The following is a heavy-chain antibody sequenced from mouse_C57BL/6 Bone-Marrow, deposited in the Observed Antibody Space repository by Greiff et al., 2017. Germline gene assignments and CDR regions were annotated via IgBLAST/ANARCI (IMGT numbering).Heavy chain of an antibody. J-gene: IGHJ3*01. V-gene: IGHV5-6*01. CDR3: ARRRGFAY. CDR1: GFTFSSYG. Sequence: EVQLQQSGGDLVKPGGSLKLSCAASGFTFSSYGMSWVRQTPDKRLEWVATISSGGSYTYYPDSVKGRFTISRDNAKNTLYLQMSSLKSEDTAMYYCARRRGFAYWGQGTRVTVSA. CDR2: ISSGGSYT.